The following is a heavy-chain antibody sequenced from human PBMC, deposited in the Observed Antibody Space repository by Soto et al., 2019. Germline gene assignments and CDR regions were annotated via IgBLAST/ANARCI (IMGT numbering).Heavy chain of an antibody. CDR1: NTSITDDY. V-gene: IGHV4-59*03. Sequence: SEALSLTCKVSNTSITDDYWAWIRQSPGKGLEWIAFSHSSGNSAYNPSLKTRVRVSVDTSKKQVSLTLTSVTAADTAVYYCAKYRMFWALQYWGPGTLVTVSS. D-gene: IGHD3-10*02. CDR3: AKYRMFWALQY. CDR2: SHSSGNS. J-gene: IGHJ1*01.